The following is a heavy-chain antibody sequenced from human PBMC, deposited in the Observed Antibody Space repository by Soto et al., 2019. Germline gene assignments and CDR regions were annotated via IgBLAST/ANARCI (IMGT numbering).Heavy chain of an antibody. CDR2: IWYDGSNK. D-gene: IGHD3-10*01. CDR1: GFTFSNYG. V-gene: IGHV3-33*01. Sequence: QVQVVVSGGGVVQPGRSLRLSCAASGFTFSNYGMHWVRQAPGKGLDWVALIWYDGSNKYYADSVKGRFTTSRDNSKNTLYLEMNSLRAEDTAVYYCARDRDYGSGRIDYWGQGTLVSVSS. CDR3: ARDRDYGSGRIDY. J-gene: IGHJ4*02.